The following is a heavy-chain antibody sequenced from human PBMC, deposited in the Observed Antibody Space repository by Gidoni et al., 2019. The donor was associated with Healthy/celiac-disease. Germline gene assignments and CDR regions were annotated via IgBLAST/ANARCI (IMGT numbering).Heavy chain of an antibody. D-gene: IGHD2-15*01. CDR2: IKSKTDGGTT. CDR1: GFTFSNAW. Sequence: EVQLVESGGGLVKPGGSLRLSCAASGFTFSNAWMSWVRQAPGKGLEWVGRIKSKTDGGTTDYAAPVKGRFTISRDDSKNTLYLQMNSLKTEDTAVYYCTTGDCSGGSCYDWGQGTLVTVSS. V-gene: IGHV3-15*01. CDR3: TTGDCSGGSCYD. J-gene: IGHJ4*02.